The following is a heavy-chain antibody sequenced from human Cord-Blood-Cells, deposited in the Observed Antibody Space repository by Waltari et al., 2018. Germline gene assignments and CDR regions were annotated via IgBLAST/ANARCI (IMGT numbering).Heavy chain of an antibody. CDR2: ISSSSSYI. Sequence: EVQLVESGGGLVKPGGSLRLSCAASGFTFSSYSMHSVRQAPGKGLEWVSSISSSSSYIYYADSVKGRFTISRDNAKNSLYLQMNSLRAEDTAVYYCARDRGYGDYGYWGQGTLVTVSS. CDR1: GFTFSSYS. D-gene: IGHD4-17*01. CDR3: ARDRGYGDYGY. J-gene: IGHJ4*02. V-gene: IGHV3-21*01.